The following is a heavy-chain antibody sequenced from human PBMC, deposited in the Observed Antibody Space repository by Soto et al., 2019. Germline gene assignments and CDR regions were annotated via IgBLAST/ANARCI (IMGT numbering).Heavy chain of an antibody. V-gene: IGHV1-69*13. D-gene: IGHD2-15*01. CDR2: IIPIFGTA. CDR1: VYTFSSYA. CDR3: ARHPGGRGYYYGMDV. Sequence: ASVKVSCKASVYTFSSYAISWVRQAPGQGLEWMGGIIPIFGTANYAQKFQGRVTITADESTSTAYMELSSLRSEDTAVYYCARHPGGRGYYYGMDVWGQGTTVTVSS. J-gene: IGHJ6*02.